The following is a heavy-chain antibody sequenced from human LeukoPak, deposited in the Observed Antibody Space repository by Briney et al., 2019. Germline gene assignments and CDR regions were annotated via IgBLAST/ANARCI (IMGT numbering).Heavy chain of an antibody. D-gene: IGHD3-9*01. CDR2: IDPSGGST. J-gene: IGHJ4*02. Sequence: EASVKVSCKASGYTFINYYIHWVRQAPGHGLEWMGIIDPSGGSTSYAQKFQGRVTMTRDMSTSTVYMELSSLRSEDTAVYYCARSYYDILTGYYALGYWGQGTLVTVSS. V-gene: IGHV1-46*01. CDR3: ARSYYDILTGYYALGY. CDR1: GYTFINYY.